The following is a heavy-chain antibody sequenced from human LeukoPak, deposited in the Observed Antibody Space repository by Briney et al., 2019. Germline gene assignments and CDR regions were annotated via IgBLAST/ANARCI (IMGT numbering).Heavy chain of an antibody. CDR1: GGTFSSYA. CDR3: ATRNYDILTGYNNYYYYYMDV. Sequence: ASVKVSCKASGGTFSSYAISWVRQAPGQGLEWMGGIIPIFGTANYAQKFQGRVTITADESTSTAYMELSSLRSEDTAVYYCATRNYDILTGYNNYYYYYMDVWGKGTTVTISS. J-gene: IGHJ6*03. V-gene: IGHV1-69*13. D-gene: IGHD3-9*01. CDR2: IIPIFGTA.